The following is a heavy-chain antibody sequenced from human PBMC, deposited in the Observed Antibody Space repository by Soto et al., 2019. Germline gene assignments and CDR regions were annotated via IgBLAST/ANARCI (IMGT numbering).Heavy chain of an antibody. CDR3: ARPKRSGYDRGDAYYHTMDV. J-gene: IGHJ6*02. D-gene: IGHD3-3*01. CDR2: ILPMFGAV. CDR1: GGTSSNFV. Sequence: QMRLVQSGAEVKNSGSSVKVSCKASGGTSSNFVITWVRQVPGQGLEWLGGILPMFGAVKYAQKFQDRLSITADRFINTASMELGSLRSEDTAFYYCARPKRSGYDRGDAYYHTMDVWGHGTTV. V-gene: IGHV1-69*06.